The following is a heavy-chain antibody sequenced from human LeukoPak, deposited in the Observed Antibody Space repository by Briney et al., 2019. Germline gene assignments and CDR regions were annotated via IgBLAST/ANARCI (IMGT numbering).Heavy chain of an antibody. CDR3: AKDWHGSGYSYFDY. CDR2: ITGSGGTT. D-gene: IGHD3-22*01. V-gene: IGHV3-23*01. Sequence: GGSLRLSCAASGFTFGSYALSWVRQAPGKGLEWISAITGSGGTTYYAESVKDRFTISRDNSKDILYLQMTDLSIEDTAVYYCAKDWHGSGYSYFDYWGQGTLVTVSS. CDR1: GFTFGSYA. J-gene: IGHJ4*02.